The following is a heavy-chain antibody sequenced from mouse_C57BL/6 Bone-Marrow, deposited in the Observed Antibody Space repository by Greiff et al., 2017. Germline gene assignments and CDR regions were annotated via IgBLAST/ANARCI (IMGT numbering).Heavy chain of an antibody. CDR1: GYTFTDYY. J-gene: IGHJ4*01. Sequence: EVQLQQSGPVLVKPGASVKMSCKASGYTFTDYYMNWVKQSHGKSLEWIGVINPYNGGTSYNQKFKGKATLTVDKSSSTAYMELNSLTSEDSAVYYCARGTTVVAPYYYAMDYWGQGTSVTVSS. CDR3: ARGTTVVAPYYYAMDY. V-gene: IGHV1-19*01. CDR2: INPYNGGT. D-gene: IGHD1-1*01.